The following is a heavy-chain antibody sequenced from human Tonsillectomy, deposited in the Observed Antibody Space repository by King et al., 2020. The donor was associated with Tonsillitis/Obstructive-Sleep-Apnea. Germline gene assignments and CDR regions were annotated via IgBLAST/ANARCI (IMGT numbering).Heavy chain of an antibody. Sequence: VQLVESGGGLGQPGESLRLSCAASGFDFSKYWMSWVRQAPGKGLEWVANIKQDGSEKYYLDSVKGRVTISRDNAKNSLYLQISSLEVEDTAVYYCARDSFYEVLTGYWRFYCLDVWGQGNTVTVSS. CDR2: IKQDGSEK. D-gene: IGHD3-9*01. V-gene: IGHV3-7*03. J-gene: IGHJ6*02. CDR1: GFDFSKYW. CDR3: ARDSFYEVLTGYWRFYCLDV.